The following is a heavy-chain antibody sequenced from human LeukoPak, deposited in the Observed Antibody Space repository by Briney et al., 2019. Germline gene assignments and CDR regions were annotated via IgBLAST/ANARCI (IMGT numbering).Heavy chain of an antibody. CDR1: GLTFSDYS. V-gene: IGHV3-21*01. J-gene: IGHJ4*02. CDR3: ARGGTGYPVGY. D-gene: IGHD3-9*01. CDR2: ISSSSSYI. Sequence: GGSLRLSCEASGLTFSDYSMNWVRQAPGKGLEWLSSISSSSSYIYYADSVKGRFTVSRDNAKSSLYLQMNSLRAEDTAVYYCARGGTGYPVGYWGQGTLVTVFS.